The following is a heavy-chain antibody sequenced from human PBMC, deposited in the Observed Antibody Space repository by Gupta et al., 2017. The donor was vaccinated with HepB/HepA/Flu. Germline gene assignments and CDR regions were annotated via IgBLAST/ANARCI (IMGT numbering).Heavy chain of an antibody. CDR2: ISYSGST. V-gene: IGHV4-39*02. CDR1: GGSITSRDYY. Sequence: QVQLQESGPGLVKPSETLSLTCTVSGGSITSRDYYWGWVRQPPGKGLEYIGSISYSGSTDYNPSLKSRVTMSVDTSKNHFSLKLNSVTAADTAIYYCARREGYSSPSDYWGQGILVTVSS. J-gene: IGHJ4*02. D-gene: IGHD5-12*01. CDR3: ARREGYSSPSDY.